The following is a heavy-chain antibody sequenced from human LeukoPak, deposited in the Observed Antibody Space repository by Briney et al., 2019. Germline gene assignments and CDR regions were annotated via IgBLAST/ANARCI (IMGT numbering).Heavy chain of an antibody. D-gene: IGHD1-26*01. V-gene: IGHV3-23*01. CDR1: GFTFSSYA. J-gene: IGHJ4*02. CDR2: ISGSGDAT. Sequence: GGSLRLSCAASGFTFSSYAMTWVRQAPGKGLEWVSTISGSGDATHHADSVKGRFTISRDNSKNTLYLQMNTLRAEDTAVYYCAKVSWRELLSDVLDYWGQGTLVTVSS. CDR3: AKVSWRELLSDVLDY.